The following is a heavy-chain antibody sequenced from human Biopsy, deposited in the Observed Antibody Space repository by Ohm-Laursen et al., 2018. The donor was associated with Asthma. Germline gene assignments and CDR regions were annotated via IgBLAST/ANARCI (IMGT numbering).Heavy chain of an antibody. CDR1: GYTFNSAG. Sequence: ASVKVSCKTSGYTFNSAGITWVRQAPGQGLEWMGWISVYNGNTKVAQKLQDRVTMITDTSTSTAYMELRSRRSDNTAVYFCARAVDYSHYYGIDVWGQGTTVTVS. D-gene: IGHD3-10*01. J-gene: IGHJ6*02. CDR2: ISVYNGNT. CDR3: ARAVDYSHYYGIDV. V-gene: IGHV1-18*01.